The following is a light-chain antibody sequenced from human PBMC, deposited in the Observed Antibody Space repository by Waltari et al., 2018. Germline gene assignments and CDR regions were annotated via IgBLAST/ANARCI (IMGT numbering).Light chain of an antibody. J-gene: IGLJ1*01. CDR3: YASDSTGLRV. CDR1: ELPRKY. V-gene: IGLV3-10*01. CDR2: EET. Sequence: SYELTQPPSVSVSPGQTARITCSGHELPRKYAYWFQQKTGQAPRLVIYEETKRPSGIPERFSGSSSATVATLTITGAQVDDDGDYYCYASDSTGLRVFGGGTTVVV.